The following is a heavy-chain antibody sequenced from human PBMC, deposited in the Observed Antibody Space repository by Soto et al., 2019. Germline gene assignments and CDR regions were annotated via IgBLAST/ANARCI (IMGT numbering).Heavy chain of an antibody. CDR3: ARAITMIANEYYFDY. Sequence: SVKVSCKASGGTFSSYAISWVRQAPGQGLEWMGGIIPIFGTANYAQKFQGRVTITADKSTSTAYMELSSLRSEDTAVYYCARAITMIANEYYFDYWGQGTMVIVSS. D-gene: IGHD3-22*01. CDR2: IIPIFGTA. V-gene: IGHV1-69*06. CDR1: GGTFSSYA. J-gene: IGHJ4*02.